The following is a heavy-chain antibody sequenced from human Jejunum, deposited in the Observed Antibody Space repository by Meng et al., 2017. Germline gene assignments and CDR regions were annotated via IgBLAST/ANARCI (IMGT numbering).Heavy chain of an antibody. D-gene: IGHD1-1*01. Sequence: VRLVGYGGGLVQPGGSLRFSCAAFGFMFRGYAMTWVRQAPGRGLEWVSSISGGSGGTTYYANSLKGRFTISRDNSKNMLYLQMNSLRVEDTAVYYCAKDRRGRMEARDYWGQGTLVTVSS. V-gene: IGHV3-23*04. J-gene: IGHJ4*02. CDR3: AKDRRGRMEARDY. CDR2: ISGGSGGTT. CDR1: GFMFRGYA.